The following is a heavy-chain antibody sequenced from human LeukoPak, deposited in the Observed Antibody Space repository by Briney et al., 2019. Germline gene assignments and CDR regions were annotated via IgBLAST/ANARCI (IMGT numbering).Heavy chain of an antibody. CDR1: GFTFNNNG. CDR2: ISWNGGST. V-gene: IGHV3-20*04. Sequence: GGSLRLSCAASGFTFNNNGMNWVRQGPGKGLEWVSRISWNGGSTGYADSVKGRFTISSDNAKKSLYLQMNSLRGEDTAVYYCARHLPYYGSGSSNYFDYWGQGTLVTVSS. CDR3: ARHLPYYGSGSSNYFDY. J-gene: IGHJ4*02. D-gene: IGHD3-10*01.